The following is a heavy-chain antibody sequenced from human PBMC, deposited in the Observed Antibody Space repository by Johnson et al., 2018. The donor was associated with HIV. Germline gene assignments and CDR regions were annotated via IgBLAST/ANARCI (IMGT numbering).Heavy chain of an antibody. J-gene: IGHJ3*02. CDR1: GFTFDDYA. Sequence: VQLVESGGVVVQPGGSLRLSCAASGFTFDDYAMHWVRQAPGKGLEWVSLISWDGGRTYYGDSVKGRFTISRDNSKNSLYLQMNSLRVEDTALYYCAKGYSSSSPDAFDIWGQGTMVTVSS. CDR2: ISWDGGRT. D-gene: IGHD6-6*01. CDR3: AKGYSSSSPDAFDI. V-gene: IGHV3-43D*03.